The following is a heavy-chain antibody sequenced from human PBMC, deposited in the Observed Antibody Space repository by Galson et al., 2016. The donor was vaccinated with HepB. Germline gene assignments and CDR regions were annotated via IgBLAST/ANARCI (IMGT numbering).Heavy chain of an antibody. CDR1: GDAFSNSL. V-gene: IGHV1-69*06. CDR3: ARSRLAAAALHYFDS. CDR2: ITPFFGTT. J-gene: IGHJ4*02. Sequence: SVKVSCKASGDAFSNSLINWVRHTPGHGLEWMGDITPFFGTTDYAQKFQDRVSITADKSTTTAYMELKRLISGDTAIYFCARSRLAAAALHYFDSWGQGTLVTVSS. D-gene: IGHD6-13*01.